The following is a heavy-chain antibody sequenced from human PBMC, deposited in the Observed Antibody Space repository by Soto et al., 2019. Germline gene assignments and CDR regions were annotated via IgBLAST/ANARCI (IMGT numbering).Heavy chain of an antibody. CDR3: AKERHDYGDYGGLDV. V-gene: IGHV3-30*18. J-gene: IGHJ6*02. D-gene: IGHD4-17*01. CDR1: GFTFSSYG. CDR2: ISYDGSNK. Sequence: GGSLRLSCAASGFTFSSYGMHWVRQAPGKGLEWVAVISYDGSNKYYADSVKGRFTISRDNSKNTPYLQMNSLRAEDTAVYYCAKERHDYGDYGGLDVWGQGTTVTVSS.